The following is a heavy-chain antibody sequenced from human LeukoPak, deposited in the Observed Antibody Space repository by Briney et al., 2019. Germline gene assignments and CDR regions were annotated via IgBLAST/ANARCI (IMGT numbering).Heavy chain of an antibody. Sequence: LSERLSLTCTVSGGSISSYYWSWIRQPPGKGLEWIGYIYYTGSTNYNPSLKSRVSISVDTSKNQFSLQLSSVTAADTAVYYCARVGFGNTPLPIDYWGQEPVDPVSS. J-gene: IGHJ4*02. D-gene: IGHD4-23*01. CDR3: ARVGFGNTPLPIDY. CDR1: GGSISSYY. CDR2: IYYTGST. V-gene: IGHV4-59*01.